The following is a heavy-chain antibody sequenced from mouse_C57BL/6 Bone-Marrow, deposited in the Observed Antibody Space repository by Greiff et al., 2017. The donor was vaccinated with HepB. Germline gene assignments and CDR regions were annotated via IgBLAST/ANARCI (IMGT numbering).Heavy chain of an antibody. CDR1: GFNIKDDY. Sequence: VQLKQSGAELVRPGASVKLSCTASGFNIKDDYMHWVKQRPEQGLEWIGWIDPENGDTEYASKFQGKATITADTSSNTAYLQLSSLTSEDTAVYYCTTEDSRGFAYWGQGTLVTVSA. CDR2: IDPENGDT. CDR3: TTEDSRGFAY. J-gene: IGHJ3*01. V-gene: IGHV14-4*01.